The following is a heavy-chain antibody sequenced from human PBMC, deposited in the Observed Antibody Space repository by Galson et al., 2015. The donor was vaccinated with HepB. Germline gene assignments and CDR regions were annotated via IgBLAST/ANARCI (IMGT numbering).Heavy chain of an antibody. CDR2: ISSSAYAI. CDR1: GFTFSSYN. D-gene: IGHD3-10*01. Sequence: SLRLSCAASGFTFSSYNMNWVRQAPGKGLEWLSYISSSAYAIYYADSMKGRFTISRDNAKNSLYLQMNSLRADDTAVYYCARGSFQYFDFWGQGTLVTVSS. J-gene: IGHJ4*02. V-gene: IGHV3-48*01. CDR3: ARGSFQYFDF.